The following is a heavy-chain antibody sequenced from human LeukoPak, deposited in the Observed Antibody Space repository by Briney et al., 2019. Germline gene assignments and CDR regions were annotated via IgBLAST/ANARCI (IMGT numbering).Heavy chain of an antibody. Sequence: PGGSLRLSCAASGFTFSSYGMHWVRQAPGKGLEWVAVIWYGGSNKYYADSVKGRFTISRDNSKNTLYLQMNSLRAEDTAVYYCAKDRVPIAAAALDFDYWGQGTLVTVSS. CDR2: IWYGGSNK. CDR3: AKDRVPIAAAALDFDY. V-gene: IGHV3-30*02. CDR1: GFTFSSYG. D-gene: IGHD6-13*01. J-gene: IGHJ4*02.